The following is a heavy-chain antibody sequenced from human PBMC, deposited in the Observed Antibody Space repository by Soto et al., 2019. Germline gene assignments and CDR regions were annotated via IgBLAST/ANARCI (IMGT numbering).Heavy chain of an antibody. Sequence: EVQLVESGGGLVQPGGSLKLSCAASGFTFSGSAMHWVRQASGKGLEWVGRIRSKANSYATAYAASVKGRFTISRDDSKNTAYLQMNRLKTEDTAVYYCTSGTFRYFDYWGQGTLVTVSS. J-gene: IGHJ4*02. CDR3: TSGTFRYFDY. D-gene: IGHD3-16*01. CDR2: IRSKANSYAT. V-gene: IGHV3-73*01. CDR1: GFTFSGSA.